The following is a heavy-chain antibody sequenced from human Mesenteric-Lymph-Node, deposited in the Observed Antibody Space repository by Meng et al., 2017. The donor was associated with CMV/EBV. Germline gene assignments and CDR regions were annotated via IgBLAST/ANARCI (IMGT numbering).Heavy chain of an antibody. J-gene: IGHJ6*02. D-gene: IGHD3-16*01. CDR1: GFSFSGYA. CDR3: ARDRRAYSGTYYYYYGLDV. Sequence: GESLKISCAASGFSFSGYAMHWVRQAPGKGLEWVTYIRFDGSNKYYADSVKGRFTISRDNAKNSLYLQMNSLRAEDTAVYYCARDRRAYSGTYYYYYGLDVWGQGTTVTVSS. CDR2: IRFDGSNK. V-gene: IGHV3-30*02.